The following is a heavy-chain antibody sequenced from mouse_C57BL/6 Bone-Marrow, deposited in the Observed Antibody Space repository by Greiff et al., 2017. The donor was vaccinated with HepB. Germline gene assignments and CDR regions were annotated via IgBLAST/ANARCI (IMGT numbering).Heavy chain of an antibody. CDR2: IYPGNSDT. Sequence: EVQLQQSGTVLARPGASVKMSCKTSGYTFTSYWMHWVKQRPGQGLEWIGAIYPGNSDTSYNQKFNGKAKLTAVTSASTAYMELSSLTNEDSAVYYCTESYYYGSTYAMDYWGQGTSVTVSS. CDR1: GYTFTSYW. J-gene: IGHJ4*01. D-gene: IGHD1-1*01. V-gene: IGHV1-5*01. CDR3: TESYYYGSTYAMDY.